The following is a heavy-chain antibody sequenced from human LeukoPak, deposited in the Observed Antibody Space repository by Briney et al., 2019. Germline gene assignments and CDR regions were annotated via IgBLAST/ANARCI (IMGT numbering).Heavy chain of an antibody. J-gene: IGHJ4*02. Sequence: AGGSLRLSCAASGFTFSSYGMHWVRQAPGKGLEWVAFIRYDGSNKYYADSVKGRFTISRDNSKNTLYLQMNSLRAEDTAVYYCAKDSPITIFGVVEGLLNYFDYWGQGTLVTVSS. CDR3: AKDSPITIFGVVEGLLNYFDY. CDR2: IRYDGSNK. CDR1: GFTFSSYG. V-gene: IGHV3-30*02. D-gene: IGHD3-3*01.